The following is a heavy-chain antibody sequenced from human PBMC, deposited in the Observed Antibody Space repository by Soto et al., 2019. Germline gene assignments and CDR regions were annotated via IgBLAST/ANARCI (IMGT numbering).Heavy chain of an antibody. V-gene: IGHV3-30-3*01. CDR1: GFTFSSYA. CDR3: ARQSDYGDYVH. CDR2: ISYDGSMK. J-gene: IGHJ1*01. Sequence: QVQLVESGGGVVQPGRSLRLSCAASGFTFSSYAMHWVSQAPGKVLEWVAVISYDGSMKYNADSVKGRFTISRDNSKNPLSLQMNSLTAEDTAVYYCARQSDYGDYVHWGQGTLVTVSS. D-gene: IGHD4-17*01.